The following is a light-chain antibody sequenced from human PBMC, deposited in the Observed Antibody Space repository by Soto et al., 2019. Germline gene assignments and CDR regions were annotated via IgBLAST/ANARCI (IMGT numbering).Light chain of an antibody. Sequence: EIVLTQSPGTLSLSPGERATLSCRASQSVSSSYLAWYQQKPGQAPRLLIYGASSRATGIPDRFSGSGSGTDFTLTISSLQPEDFATYYCQQVNNYPITFGQGTRLEIK. CDR3: QQVNNYPIT. CDR2: GAS. CDR1: QSVSSSY. J-gene: IGKJ5*01. V-gene: IGKV3-20*01.